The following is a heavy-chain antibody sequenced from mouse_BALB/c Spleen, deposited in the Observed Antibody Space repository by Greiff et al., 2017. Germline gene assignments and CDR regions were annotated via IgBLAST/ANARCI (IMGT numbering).Heavy chain of an antibody. D-gene: IGHD2-4*01. Sequence: VQLQQSGTVLARPGASVKMSCKASGYTFTSYWMHWVKQRPGQGLEWIGAIYPGNSDTSYNQKFKGKAKLTAVTSTSTAYMELSSLTNEDSAVYYCTRGGITDDDAWFAYWGQGTLVTVSA. J-gene: IGHJ3*01. CDR3: TRGGITDDDAWFAY. CDR1: GYTFTSYW. CDR2: IYPGNSDT. V-gene: IGHV1-5*01.